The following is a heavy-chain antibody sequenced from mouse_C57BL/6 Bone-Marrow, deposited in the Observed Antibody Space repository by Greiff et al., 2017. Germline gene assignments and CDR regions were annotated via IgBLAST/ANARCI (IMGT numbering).Heavy chain of an antibody. Sequence: VQLKESGAELVKPGASVKLSCKASGYIFTEYTIHWVKQRSGQGLEWIGWFYPGSGSIKYNERFKDKATLTADKSSNTVYMELRRLTSEDYAVYFCARHERYYDYEGYFDYWGQGTTLTVSS. J-gene: IGHJ2*01. CDR2: FYPGSGSI. V-gene: IGHV1-62-2*01. CDR3: ARHERYYDYEGYFDY. CDR1: GYIFTEYT. D-gene: IGHD2-4*01.